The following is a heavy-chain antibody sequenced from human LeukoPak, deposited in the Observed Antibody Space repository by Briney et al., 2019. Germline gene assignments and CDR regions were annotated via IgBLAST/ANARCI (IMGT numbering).Heavy chain of an antibody. D-gene: IGHD6-19*01. J-gene: IGHJ4*02. V-gene: IGHV1-2*02. CDR1: GYTFADYY. Sequence: GASVKVSCKASGYTFADYYMHWVRQAPGQGLEWMGWINPNSGGTNYVQKFQGRVTMTRDSSISTGYMELTRLRSDDTAVYYCARDGSSGSFDYWGQGTLVTVSS. CDR3: ARDGSSGSFDY. CDR2: INPNSGGT.